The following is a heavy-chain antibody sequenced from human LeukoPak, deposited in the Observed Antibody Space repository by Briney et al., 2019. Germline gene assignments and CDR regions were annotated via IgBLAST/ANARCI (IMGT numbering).Heavy chain of an antibody. CDR3: AKDTPTMYYYDSSGYYQFDAFDI. V-gene: IGHV3-23*01. CDR1: GFTFSSYA. Sequence: GGTLRLSCAASGFTFSSYAMSWVRQAPGKGLEWVPAISGSGGSTYYADSVKGRFTISRDNSKNTVSLQMTSLRVEDTAVYYCAKDTPTMYYYDSSGYYQFDAFDIWGQGTMVTVSS. CDR2: ISGSGGST. D-gene: IGHD3-22*01. J-gene: IGHJ3*02.